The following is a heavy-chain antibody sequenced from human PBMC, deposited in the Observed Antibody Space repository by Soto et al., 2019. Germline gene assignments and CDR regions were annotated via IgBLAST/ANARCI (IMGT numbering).Heavy chain of an antibody. V-gene: IGHV3-23*01. CDR1: GFPFSSYA. Sequence: PGGSLILSCAASGFPFSSYAMSWVRPAPGKGLEWVSAISGSGGSTYYADSVKGRFTISRDNSKNTLYLQMNSLRAEDTAVYYCAKERIVVVVAAEFGYWGQGTLVTVSS. CDR2: ISGSGGST. CDR3: AKERIVVVVAAEFGY. J-gene: IGHJ4*02. D-gene: IGHD2-15*01.